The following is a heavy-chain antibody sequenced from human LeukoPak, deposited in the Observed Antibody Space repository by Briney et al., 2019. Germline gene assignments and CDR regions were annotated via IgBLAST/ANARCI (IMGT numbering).Heavy chain of an antibody. V-gene: IGHV4-30-4*01. J-gene: IGHJ6*02. CDR3: ARVPTYYDFWSGYYTQPSASYYYGMDV. Sequence: SETLSLTCTVSGGSISSGDYYWSWIRQPPGKGLEWFGYIYYSGSTYYNPSLKSRITISVDTSKNQFSLELSSVTAADTAVYYCARVPTYYDFWSGYYTQPSASYYYGMDVWGQGTTVTVSS. D-gene: IGHD3-3*01. CDR1: GGSISSGDYY. CDR2: IYYSGST.